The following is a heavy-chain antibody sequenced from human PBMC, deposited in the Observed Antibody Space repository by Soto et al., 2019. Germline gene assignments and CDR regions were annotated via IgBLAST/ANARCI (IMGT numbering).Heavy chain of an antibody. Sequence: QVQLQQWGAGLLKPSETLSLTCAVYGGSFSGYYWIWIRQPPGMGLEWIGEINHSGSTNYNPSLKSRVTISVDTSKNQFSLKLSSVTAADTAVYYCARGDIVGATPLIDYWGPGTLVTVSS. CDR3: ARGDIVGATPLIDY. J-gene: IGHJ4*02. D-gene: IGHD1-26*01. CDR2: INHSGST. CDR1: GGSFSGYY. V-gene: IGHV4-34*01.